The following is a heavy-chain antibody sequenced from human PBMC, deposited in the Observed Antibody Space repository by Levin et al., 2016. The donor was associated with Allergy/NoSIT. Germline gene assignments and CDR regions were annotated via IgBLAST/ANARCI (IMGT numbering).Heavy chain of an antibody. Sequence: SVKVSCKTSGDTLSNHTLGWVRQAPGQGLEWMGRFIPIFGTADIAQKFQGRVTLSADRSTSTAYLDLNRLRSEDTAVYYCARWVGGLDFWGQGTLVSVSS. D-gene: IGHD4-23*01. CDR1: GDTLSNHT. CDR2: FIPIFGTA. CDR3: ARWVGGLDF. V-gene: IGHV1-69*08. J-gene: IGHJ4*02.